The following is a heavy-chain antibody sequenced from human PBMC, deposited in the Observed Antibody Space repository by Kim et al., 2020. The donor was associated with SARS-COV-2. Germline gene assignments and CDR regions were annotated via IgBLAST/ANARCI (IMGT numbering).Heavy chain of an antibody. V-gene: IGHV4-30-4*01. CDR3: ARGTNDYGDYGALGSYFDY. CDR2: IYYSGST. D-gene: IGHD4-17*01. Sequence: SETLSLTCTVSGGSISSGDYYWSWIRQPPGKGLEWIGYIYYSGSTYYNPSLKSRVTISVDTSKNQFSLKLSSVTAADTAVYYCARGTNDYGDYGALGSYFDYWGQGTLVTVSS. J-gene: IGHJ4*02. CDR1: GGSISSGDYY.